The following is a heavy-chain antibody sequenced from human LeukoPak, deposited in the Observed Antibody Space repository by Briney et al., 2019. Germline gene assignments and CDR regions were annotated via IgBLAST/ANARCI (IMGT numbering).Heavy chain of an antibody. J-gene: IGHJ6*03. CDR2: IIPIFGTA. V-gene: IGHV1-69*06. CDR3: ARDEVVVAARDYYYMDV. Sequence: GVSVKVSCKASGGTFSSYAISWVRQAPGQGLEWMGGIIPIFGTANYAQKFQGRVTITADKSTSTAYMELSSLRSEDTAVYYCARDEVVVAARDYYYMDVWGKGTTVTVSS. CDR1: GGTFSSYA. D-gene: IGHD2-15*01.